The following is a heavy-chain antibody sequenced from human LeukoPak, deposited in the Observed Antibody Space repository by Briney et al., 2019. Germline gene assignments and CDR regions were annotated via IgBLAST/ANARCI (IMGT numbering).Heavy chain of an antibody. CDR2: INTVSSYI. CDR3: ARLRRNTDSSGFFYYYDY. V-gene: IGHV3-21*06. J-gene: IGHJ4*02. Sequence: GGSLRLSCAASGFIFSSYSFNWVRQAPGKGLEWVSSINTVSSYIYYADSLKGRFTISRDNAKNSVYLQMDSLRAEDSAVYYCARLRRNTDSSGFFYYYDYGGQGTLVTVSS. CDR1: GFIFSSYS. D-gene: IGHD3-22*01.